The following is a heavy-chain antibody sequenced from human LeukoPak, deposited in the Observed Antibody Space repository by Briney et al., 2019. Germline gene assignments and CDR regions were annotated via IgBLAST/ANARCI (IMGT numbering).Heavy chain of an antibody. CDR2: IYSGGST. CDR1: GFTVSSNY. J-gene: IGHJ1*01. V-gene: IGHV3-53*01. Sequence: GGSLRLSCAASGFTVSSNYMSWVRQAPGKGLEWVSVIYSGGSTYYADSVKGRFTISRDNSKNTLYLQMNSLRAEDTAVYYCARAEWDLIYRHWGQGTLVTVSS. D-gene: IGHD1-26*01. CDR3: ARAEWDLIYRH.